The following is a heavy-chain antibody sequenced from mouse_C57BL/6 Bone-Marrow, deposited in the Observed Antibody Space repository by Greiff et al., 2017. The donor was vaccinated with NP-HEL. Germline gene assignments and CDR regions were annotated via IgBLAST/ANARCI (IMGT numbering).Heavy chain of an antibody. J-gene: IGHJ2*01. Sequence: EVQGVESGGDLVKPGGSLKLSCAASGFTFSSYGMSWVRQTPDKRLEWVATISSGGSYTYYPDSVKGRFTISRDNAKNTLYLQMSSLKSEDTAMYYCARDGYYDFDYWGQGTTLTVSS. CDR3: ARDGYYDFDY. CDR2: ISSGGSYT. CDR1: GFTFSSYG. V-gene: IGHV5-6*01. D-gene: IGHD2-3*01.